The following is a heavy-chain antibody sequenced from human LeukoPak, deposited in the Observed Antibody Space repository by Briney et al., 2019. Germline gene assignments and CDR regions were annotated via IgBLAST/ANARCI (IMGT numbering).Heavy chain of an antibody. CDR2: INHSGSS. Sequence: SETLSLTCAVYGGSFSGYYWSWLRQPPGKGLEWMGEINHSGSSNYKPALTSGGTISVDKRKKQCSLKLSSVTAADTAVYYCARHDIVGANFDYWGQGTLVTVSS. V-gene: IGHV4-34*01. J-gene: IGHJ4*02. CDR3: ARHDIVGANFDY. D-gene: IGHD1-26*01. CDR1: GGSFSGYY.